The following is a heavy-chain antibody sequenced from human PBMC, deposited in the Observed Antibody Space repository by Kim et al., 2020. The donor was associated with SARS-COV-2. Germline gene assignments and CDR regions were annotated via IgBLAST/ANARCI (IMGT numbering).Heavy chain of an antibody. CDR1: GFTFSSYD. Sequence: GGSLRLSCAASGFTFSSYDMHWVRQATGKGLEWVSAIGTAGDTYYPGSVKGRFTISRENAKNSLYLQMNSLRAGDTAVYYCARDIYCSSTSCYPRVKNWFDPWGQGTLVTVSS. J-gene: IGHJ5*02. D-gene: IGHD2-2*01. V-gene: IGHV3-13*01. CDR3: ARDIYCSSTSCYPRVKNWFDP. CDR2: IGTAGDT.